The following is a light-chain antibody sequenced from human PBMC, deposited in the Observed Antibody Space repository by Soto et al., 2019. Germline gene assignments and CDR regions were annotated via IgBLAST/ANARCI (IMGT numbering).Light chain of an antibody. V-gene: IGKV4-1*01. J-gene: IGKJ2*01. CDR1: QSVLYSSNSKNY. CDR2: WAS. Sequence: DIVMTQSPDSLAVSLGERATINGMSSQSVLYSSNSKNYLAWYQQKPGQPPKLLIYWASTRESGVPDRFSGSGSGTEFTLTISSLQAEDVAVYYCQQYYSTPYTFGQGTKLEIK. CDR3: QQYYSTPYT.